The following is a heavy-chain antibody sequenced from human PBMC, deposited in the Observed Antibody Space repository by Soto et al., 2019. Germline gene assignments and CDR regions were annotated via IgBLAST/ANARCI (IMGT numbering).Heavy chain of an antibody. CDR2: IYYSGST. CDR1: GGSISSYY. CDR3: ARHYSEIVATIPEMLYRVPRRFDAFDI. D-gene: IGHD5-12*01. Sequence: QVQLQESGPGLVKPSETLSLTCTVSGGSISSYYWSWIRQPPGKGLEWIGYIYYSGSTNYNPSLKSRVTISVDTSKNQFSLKLSSVTAADTAVYYCARHYSEIVATIPEMLYRVPRRFDAFDIWGQGTMVTVSS. J-gene: IGHJ3*02. V-gene: IGHV4-59*08.